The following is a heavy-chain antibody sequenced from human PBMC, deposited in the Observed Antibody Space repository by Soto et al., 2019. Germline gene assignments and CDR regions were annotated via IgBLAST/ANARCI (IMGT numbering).Heavy chain of an antibody. J-gene: IGHJ6*02. Sequence: QVQLVESGGGVVQPGRSLRLSCAASGFTFSSYAMHWVRQAPGKGLEWVAVISYDGSNKYYADSVKGRFTISRDNSKNTLYLQMNSLRAEDTAMYYCARDLRRGYSYGPIYYYYYGMDVWGQGTTVTVSS. D-gene: IGHD5-18*01. V-gene: IGHV3-30-3*01. CDR2: ISYDGSNK. CDR3: ARDLRRGYSYGPIYYYYYGMDV. CDR1: GFTFSSYA.